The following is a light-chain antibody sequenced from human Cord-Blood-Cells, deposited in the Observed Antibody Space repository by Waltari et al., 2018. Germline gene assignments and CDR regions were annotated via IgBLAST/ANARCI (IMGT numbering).Light chain of an antibody. Sequence: DIVMTQSPLSLPVTPGGSASISCRSSQRLLHSKGYNYLDWYLQKPGQSPQLLIYLGSNRASGVPDRFSGSGSGTDFTLKISRVEAEDVGVYYCMQALQTPLTFGGGTKVEIK. V-gene: IGKV2-28*01. CDR1: QRLLHSKGYNY. CDR3: MQALQTPLT. CDR2: LGS. J-gene: IGKJ4*01.